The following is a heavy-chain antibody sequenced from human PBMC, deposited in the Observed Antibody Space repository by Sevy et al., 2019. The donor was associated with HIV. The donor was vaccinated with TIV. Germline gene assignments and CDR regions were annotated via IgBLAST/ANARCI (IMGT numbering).Heavy chain of an antibody. D-gene: IGHD4-4*01. CDR1: GDSISGYY. CDR2: IYYSGRT. V-gene: IGHV4-59*01. Sequence: SETLSLTCTVSGDSISGYYWSWIRQPPGKGLEWIGYIYYSGRTDYNPSLKSRVIISQDTSKNQFSLKLTSVTAADTAVYFCARAYSNYYYAMDVWGQVTTVTVSS. CDR3: ARAYSNYYYAMDV. J-gene: IGHJ6*02.